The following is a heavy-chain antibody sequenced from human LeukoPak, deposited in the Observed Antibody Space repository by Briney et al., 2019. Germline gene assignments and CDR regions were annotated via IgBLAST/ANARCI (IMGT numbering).Heavy chain of an antibody. Sequence: GESLKISCKGSGYSFSNHWIAWVRQMPGKGLEWMGIIYPGDSDTRYSPSFQGQVTISADKSISTASLQWSSLRASDTAMYYCARRRYHDSSGYYPFDYWGQGTLVTVSS. CDR3: ARRRYHDSSGYYPFDY. CDR2: IYPGDSDT. V-gene: IGHV5-51*01. CDR1: GYSFSNHW. J-gene: IGHJ4*02. D-gene: IGHD3-22*01.